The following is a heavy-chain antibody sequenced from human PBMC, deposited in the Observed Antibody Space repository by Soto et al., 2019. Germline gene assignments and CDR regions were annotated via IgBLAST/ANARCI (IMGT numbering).Heavy chain of an antibody. J-gene: IGHJ4*02. CDR1: GFTFSSYA. CDR3: ARDLRYYNGRGYYGFFDY. D-gene: IGHD3-22*01. CDR2: TSNDGVNA. Sequence: QVQLVESGGGLVQPGRSLRLSCAASGFTFSSYAMHWVRQPPGKGLEWVSATSNDGVNAYYADSVKGRFTISRDNSKNTLYLQMKNLGPEDTAVYYCARDLRYYNGRGYYGFFDYGGQGTLVTVSS. V-gene: IGHV3-30-3*01.